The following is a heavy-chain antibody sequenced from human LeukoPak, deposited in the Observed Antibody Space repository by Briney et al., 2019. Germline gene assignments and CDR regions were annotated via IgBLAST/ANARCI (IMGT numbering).Heavy chain of an antibody. CDR1: GGSISSYY. D-gene: IGHD3-16*01. J-gene: IGHJ4*02. V-gene: IGHV4-59*01. CDR3: ARDLRAAY. Sequence: SETLSLTCTVSGGSISSYYWSWIRQPPGKGLECIGYIYYSGSTNYNPSLKSRVTISVDMSKNQFSLKLSSVTAADTAVYYCARDLRAAYWGQGTLVTVSS. CDR2: IYYSGST.